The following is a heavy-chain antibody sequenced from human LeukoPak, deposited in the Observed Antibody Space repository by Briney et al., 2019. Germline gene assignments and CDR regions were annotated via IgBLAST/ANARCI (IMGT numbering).Heavy chain of an antibody. Sequence: PGGSLRLSCADSGFSFSDYWMSWVRQAPGKGLEWVANIKQDGSETNYVDSVRARFTISRDNAKNSLSLQMISLRAEDTALYYCARNKRADIWGQGTMVTVSS. J-gene: IGHJ3*02. V-gene: IGHV3-7*01. D-gene: IGHD1/OR15-1a*01. CDR3: ARNKRADI. CDR2: IKQDGSET. CDR1: GFSFSDYW.